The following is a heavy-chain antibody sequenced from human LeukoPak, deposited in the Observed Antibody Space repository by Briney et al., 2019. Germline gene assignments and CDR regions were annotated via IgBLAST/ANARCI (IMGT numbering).Heavy chain of an antibody. D-gene: IGHD5-18*01. J-gene: IGHJ4*02. V-gene: IGHV5-10-1*01. Sequence: GEALKISCNASGYRLPSYWITWVRQRPGKGLGWMGGIDPIDYYTTYSPSFQGHVTISADKSIATVYLQWSSLKASDTAMYYCAGARVDTAMADFDYWGQGTLVTVSS. CDR1: GYRLPSYW. CDR3: AGARVDTAMADFDY. CDR2: IDPIDYYT.